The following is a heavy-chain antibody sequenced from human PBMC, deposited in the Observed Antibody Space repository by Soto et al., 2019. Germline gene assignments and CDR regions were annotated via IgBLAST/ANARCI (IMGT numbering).Heavy chain of an antibody. CDR2: IYHSGST. J-gene: IGHJ4*02. Sequence: PSEPLSLTCAVSGGSISSGGYSWSWIRQPPGKGLEWIGYIYHSGSTYYNPSLKSRVTISVDRSKNQFSLKLSSVTAADTAVYYCARGGGVYYFDYWGQGTLVTVSS. V-gene: IGHV4-30-2*01. CDR1: GGSISSGGYS. D-gene: IGHD2-8*02. CDR3: ARGGGVYYFDY.